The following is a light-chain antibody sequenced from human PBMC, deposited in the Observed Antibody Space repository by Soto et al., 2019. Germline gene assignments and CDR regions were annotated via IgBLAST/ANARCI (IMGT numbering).Light chain of an antibody. CDR1: SSDVGGYNY. J-gene: IGLJ2*01. V-gene: IGLV2-14*04. CDR2: DVT. Sequence: CTGTSSDVGGYNYVCWYQQHPGKAPKLMIYDVTNRPSGVSDRFSGSKSGNTASLSISGLQAEDEADYYCSSYTSSSTVVFGGGTKLTVL. CDR3: SSYTSSSTVV.